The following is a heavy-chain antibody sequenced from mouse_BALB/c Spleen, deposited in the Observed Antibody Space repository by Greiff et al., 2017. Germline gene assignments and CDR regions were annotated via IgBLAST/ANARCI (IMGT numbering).Heavy chain of an antibody. Sequence: VQLKESGPGLVKPSQSLSLTCTVTGYSITSDYAWNWIRQFPGNKLEWMGYISYSGSTSYNPSLKSRISITRDTSKNQFFLQLNSVTTEDTATYYCARGYGSSSYYFDYWGQGTTLTVSS. CDR3: ARGYGSSSYYFDY. CDR1: GYSITSDYA. J-gene: IGHJ2*01. CDR2: ISYSGST. D-gene: IGHD1-1*01. V-gene: IGHV3-2*02.